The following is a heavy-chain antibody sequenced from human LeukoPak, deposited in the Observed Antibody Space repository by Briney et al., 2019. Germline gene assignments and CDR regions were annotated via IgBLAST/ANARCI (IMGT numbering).Heavy chain of an antibody. V-gene: IGHV3-66*02. CDR1: GFTVSSNY. D-gene: IGHD3-10*01. CDR2: IYSGGST. J-gene: IGHJ4*02. Sequence: GGSLRLSCAASGFTVSSNYMSWVRQAPGKGLEWVSVIYSGGSTYYADSAKGRFTISRDNSKNTLYLQMNSLRAEDTAVYYCASFSNYGSGSYYTHDYWGQGTLVTVSS. CDR3: ASFSNYGSGSYYTHDY.